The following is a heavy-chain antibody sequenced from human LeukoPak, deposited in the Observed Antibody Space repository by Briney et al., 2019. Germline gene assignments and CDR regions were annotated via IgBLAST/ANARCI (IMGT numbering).Heavy chain of an antibody. CDR1: GGSISSYY. Sequence: SETLSLTCTVSGGSISSYYWSWIRQPPGKGLEWIGYIYYSGSTNYNPSLKSRVTISVDTSKNQFSLKLSSVTAADTAVYYCARSRIAHFDHWGQGTLVTVSS. CDR2: IYYSGST. CDR3: ARSRIAHFDH. D-gene: IGHD2-21*01. J-gene: IGHJ4*02. V-gene: IGHV4-59*01.